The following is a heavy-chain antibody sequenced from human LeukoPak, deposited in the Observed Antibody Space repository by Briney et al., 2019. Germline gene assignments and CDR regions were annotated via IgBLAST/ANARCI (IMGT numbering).Heavy chain of an antibody. V-gene: IGHV1-2*04. Sequence: ASVKVSCKASGYTFTGYYMHWVRQAPGQGLEWMGWINPNSGGTNYAHKFQGWVTMTRDTSITTAYMELSRLRSHDTAVYYCARDYDSSGPATDYWGQGTLVTVSS. J-gene: IGHJ4*02. CDR2: INPNSGGT. CDR1: GYTFTGYY. CDR3: ARDYDSSGPATDY. D-gene: IGHD3-22*01.